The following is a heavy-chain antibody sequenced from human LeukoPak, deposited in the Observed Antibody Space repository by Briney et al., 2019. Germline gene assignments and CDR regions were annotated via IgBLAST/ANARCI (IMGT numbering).Heavy chain of an antibody. CDR3: AKEDVPGCSSSWCPDY. D-gene: IGHD6-13*01. J-gene: IGHJ4*02. Sequence: GGSLRLSCAASGFTFSSYGMHWVRQAPGKGLEWVAVISYDGSNKYYADSVKGRFTISRDNSKNTLYLQMNSLRAEDTAVYYCAKEDVPGCSSSWCPDYWGQGTLVTVSS. V-gene: IGHV3-30*18. CDR1: GFTFSSYG. CDR2: ISYDGSNK.